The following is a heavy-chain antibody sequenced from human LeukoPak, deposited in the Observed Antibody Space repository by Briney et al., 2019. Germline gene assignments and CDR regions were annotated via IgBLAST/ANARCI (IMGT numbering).Heavy chain of an antibody. V-gene: IGHV4-39*01. Sequence: PSETLSLTCTVSSGSINSHSYYWGWIRQPPGKGLEWIGSVYYDGTSYSNPSLKSRAAVFVGTSRDQFSLDLSFVTAADTALYYCVRHISTNTGYFDSCGQGTLVSVSS. D-gene: IGHD5-24*01. CDR1: SGSINSHSYY. J-gene: IGHJ4*02. CDR3: VRHISTNTGYFDS. CDR2: VYYDGTS.